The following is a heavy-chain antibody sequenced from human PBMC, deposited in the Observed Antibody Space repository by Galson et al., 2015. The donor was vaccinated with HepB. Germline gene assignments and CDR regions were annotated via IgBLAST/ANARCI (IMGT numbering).Heavy chain of an antibody. CDR2: INHSGST. CDR3: ARGRGPIRSPLYYYYGMDV. CDR1: GGSFSGYY. Sequence: SETLSLTCAVYGGSFSGYYWSWIRQPPGKGLEWIGEINHSGSTNYNPSLKSRVTISVDTSKNQFSLKLSSVTAADTAVYYCARGRGPIRSPLYYYYGMDVWGQGTTVTVSS. D-gene: IGHD2-21*01. V-gene: IGHV4-34*01. J-gene: IGHJ6*02.